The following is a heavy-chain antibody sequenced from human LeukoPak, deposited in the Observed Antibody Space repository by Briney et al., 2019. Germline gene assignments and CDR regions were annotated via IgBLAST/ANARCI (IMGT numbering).Heavy chain of an antibody. V-gene: IGHV4-34*01. CDR2: INHSGST. J-gene: IGHJ4*02. Sequence: SETLSLTCAVYGGSFSGYYWSWIRQPPGKGLEWIGEINHSGSTNYNPSLKSRFIISVDTSKNQFSLKLSSVTVADTAVYYCARGRQNDYWGQGTLVTVSS. CDR1: GGSFSGYY. CDR3: ARGRQNDY.